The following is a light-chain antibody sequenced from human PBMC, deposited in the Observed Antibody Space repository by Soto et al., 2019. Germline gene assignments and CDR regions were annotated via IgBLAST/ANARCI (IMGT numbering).Light chain of an antibody. J-gene: IGKJ1*01. CDR2: AAF. CDR3: QQSYSTPRT. Sequence: DIQMTQSPTSLSASVGDRVTIACRTSQSISNYLNWYQQKPGKAPKLLIYAAFSLQSGVPSRFSGSGFGTEFTLTISSLQAEDFATYYCQQSYSTPRTFGQGTKVEIK. CDR1: QSISNY. V-gene: IGKV1-39*01.